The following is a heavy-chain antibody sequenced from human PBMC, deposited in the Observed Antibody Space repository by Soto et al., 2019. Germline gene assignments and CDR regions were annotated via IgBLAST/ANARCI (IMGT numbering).Heavy chain of an antibody. CDR3: ARVSRGYYYYGMDV. V-gene: IGHV3-48*03. CDR2: ISSSGSTI. D-gene: IGHD3-10*01. J-gene: IGHJ6*02. Sequence: GGSLRLSCAASGFTFSSYEMNWVRQAPGKGLEWDSYISSSGSTIYYADSVKGRFTISRDNAKNSLYLQMNSLRAEDTAVYYCARVSRGYYYYGMDVWGQGTTVTVSS. CDR1: GFTFSSYE.